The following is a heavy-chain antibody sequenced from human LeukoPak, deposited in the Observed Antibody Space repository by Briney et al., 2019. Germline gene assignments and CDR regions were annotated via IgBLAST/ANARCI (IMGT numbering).Heavy chain of an antibody. CDR2: ISSSSTYI. Sequence: GGSLRLSCAASGFTFSSYSMNWVRQAQGKGLEWVSSISSSSTYIYYADSVKGRLTISRDNAKNSLYLQMNSLRAEGTAVYYCARDVLQSDYWGQGTLVTVSS. CDR1: GFTFSSYS. D-gene: IGHD4-11*01. J-gene: IGHJ4*02. CDR3: ARDVLQSDY. V-gene: IGHV3-21*01.